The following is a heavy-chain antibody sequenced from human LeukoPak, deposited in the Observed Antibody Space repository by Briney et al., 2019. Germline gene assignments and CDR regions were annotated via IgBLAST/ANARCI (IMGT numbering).Heavy chain of an antibody. Sequence: ASVKVSCKASGYTFTSYGLSWVRPAPGQGLEWMGWMSAYNGNTNYAQKLQGKVTMTTNTSTSTDYMELRSLRSDDTAVYYCARAGHYYYDSSAAPDYWGQGTLVTVSS. V-gene: IGHV1-18*01. J-gene: IGHJ4*02. CDR1: GYTFTSYG. CDR3: ARAGHYYYDSSAAPDY. CDR2: MSAYNGNT. D-gene: IGHD3-22*01.